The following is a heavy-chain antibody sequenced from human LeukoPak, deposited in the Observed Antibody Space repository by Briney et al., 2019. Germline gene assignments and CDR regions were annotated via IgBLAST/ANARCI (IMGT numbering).Heavy chain of an antibody. J-gene: IGHJ4*02. CDR3: ARVGQVDIVATNHLWIGYSDY. Sequence: GESLKISCKGSGYSFTSYWIGWVRQMPGKGLEWMGIIYPGDSDTRYSPSFQGQVTISADKSISTAYLQWSSLKASDTAMYYCARVGQVDIVATNHLWIGYSDYWGQGTLVTVSS. CDR1: GYSFTSYW. V-gene: IGHV5-51*01. CDR2: IYPGDSDT. D-gene: IGHD5-12*01.